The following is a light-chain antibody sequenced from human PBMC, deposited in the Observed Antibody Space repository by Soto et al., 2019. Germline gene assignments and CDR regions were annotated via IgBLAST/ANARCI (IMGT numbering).Light chain of an antibody. J-gene: IGLJ1*01. CDR3: CSYAASHTYG. CDR1: PSDVGGYNH. V-gene: IGLV2-11*01. CDR2: DVN. Sequence: SQSPGQTVTTPRTATPSDVGGYNHVSWYQQHPGKAPNLGIFDVNKRPSGVPDRVSGSKSANTASLILSGLQADDEADYYCCSYAASHTYGFGTGSKVT.